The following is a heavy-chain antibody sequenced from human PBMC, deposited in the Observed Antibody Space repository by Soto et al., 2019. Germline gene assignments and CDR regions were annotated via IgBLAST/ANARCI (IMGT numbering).Heavy chain of an antibody. V-gene: IGHV1-69*01. J-gene: IGHJ6*02. CDR2: IIPIFGTA. D-gene: IGHD6-13*01. CDR1: GGTFSSYA. Sequence: QVQLVQSGAEVKKPGSSVKVSCKASGGTFSSYAISWVRQAPGQGLEWMGGIIPIFGTANYAQKFQGRVTITADESTSTAYMELSSLRSEDTAVYYCAGALTQQLPRAYYYYGMDVWGQGTTVTVSS. CDR3: AGALTQQLPRAYYYYGMDV.